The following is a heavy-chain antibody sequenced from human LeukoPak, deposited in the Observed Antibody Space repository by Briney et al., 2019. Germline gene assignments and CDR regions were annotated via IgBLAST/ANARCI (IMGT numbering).Heavy chain of an antibody. Sequence: SETLSLTCTVSGYSISSGYYWGWIRQPPGKGLEWIGSIYHSGSTYYNPSLKSRVTISVDTSKNQFSLKLSSVTAADTAVYYCARVGYYDSSGYYWRTWGQGTLVTVSS. J-gene: IGHJ5*02. CDR3: ARVGYYDSSGYYWRT. V-gene: IGHV4-38-2*02. CDR2: IYHSGST. D-gene: IGHD3-22*01. CDR1: GYSISSGYY.